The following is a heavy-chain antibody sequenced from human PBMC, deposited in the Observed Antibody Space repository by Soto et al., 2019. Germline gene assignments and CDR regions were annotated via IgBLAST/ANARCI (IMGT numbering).Heavy chain of an antibody. CDR3: ARDTELVPSAEYFQH. CDR2: INSDGSST. D-gene: IGHD6-6*01. J-gene: IGHJ1*01. CDR1: GFTFSSYW. V-gene: IGHV3-74*01. Sequence: GGSLRLSCAASGFTFSSYWMHWVRQAPGKGLVWVSRINSDGSSTSYADSVKGRFTISRDNAKNTLYLQMNSLRAEDPAVYYCARDTELVPSAEYFQHWGQGTLVTVSS.